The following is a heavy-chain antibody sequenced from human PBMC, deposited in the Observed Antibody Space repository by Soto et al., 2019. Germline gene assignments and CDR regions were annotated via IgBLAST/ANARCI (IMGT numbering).Heavy chain of an antibody. Sequence: GGSLRLSCAASGFTFSSYWMSWVRQAPGKGLEWVANIKQDGSEKYYVDSVKGRFTISRGNAKNSLYMQMNSLRAEDTAVYYCARDLVVVVPAAKTGWGQGTLVTVSS. CDR2: IKQDGSEK. CDR1: GFTFSSYW. V-gene: IGHV3-7*01. J-gene: IGHJ4*02. CDR3: ARDLVVVVPAAKTG. D-gene: IGHD2-2*01.